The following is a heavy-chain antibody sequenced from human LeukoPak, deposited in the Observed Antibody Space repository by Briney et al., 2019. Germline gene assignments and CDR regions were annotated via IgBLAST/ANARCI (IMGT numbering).Heavy chain of an antibody. Sequence: PGGSLRLSCAASGLTVSSSYMSWVRQAPGKGLEWVSIIYNDGSTYYADSMKARFTISRDNSKNTLYLQMNSLRAEDGAVYYCAKYPEFGCPIYWGQGTLVTVSS. CDR2: IYNDGST. CDR3: AKYPEFGCPIY. D-gene: IGHD2-2*02. CDR1: GLTVSSSY. J-gene: IGHJ4*02. V-gene: IGHV3-53*01.